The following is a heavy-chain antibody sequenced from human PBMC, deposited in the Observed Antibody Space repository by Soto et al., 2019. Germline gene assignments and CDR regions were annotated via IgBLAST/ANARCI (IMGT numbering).Heavy chain of an antibody. D-gene: IGHD2-2*01. J-gene: IGHJ6*02. V-gene: IGHV1-69*13. CDR2: IIPIFGTA. Sequence: SLKVSCKASEVTFSSYAISWVRQAPGQGLEWMGGIIPIFGTANYAQKFQGRVTITADESTSTAYMELSSLRSEDTAVYYCARVHCSSTSCSGDYYYGMDVWGQGTTVTVSS. CDR3: ARVHCSSTSCSGDYYYGMDV. CDR1: EVTFSSYA.